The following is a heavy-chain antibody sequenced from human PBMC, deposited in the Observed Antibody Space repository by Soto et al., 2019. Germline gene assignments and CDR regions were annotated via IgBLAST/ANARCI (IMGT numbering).Heavy chain of an antibody. CDR2: IIPIFGKA. D-gene: IGHD3-22*01. CDR3: ASRFPYYFDSSGFAPLDV. V-gene: IGHV1-69*01. Sequence: QVQLVQSGAGVKKPGSSVKVSCKASGGTFSSYAISWVRQAPGQGLEWMGGIIPIFGKAHYAQKVQGRVTITADESTSTAYMELSSLRSEDTAVYYCASRFPYYFDSSGFAPLDVWGQGTMVIVSS. J-gene: IGHJ6*02. CDR1: GGTFSSYA.